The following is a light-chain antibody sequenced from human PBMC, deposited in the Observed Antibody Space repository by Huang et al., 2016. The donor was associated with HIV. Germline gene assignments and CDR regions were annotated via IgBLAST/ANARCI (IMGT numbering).Light chain of an antibody. CDR2: LAS. CDR1: QSVGSN. Sequence: EVVMTQSPATLSVSPGERVTLFCRASQSVGSNLAWYQQRPGQPPRLLIYLASTRATGIPARFSGGGSGTEFTLTISSLQSEDFAVYYCQQYNNWPPFTFGQGTKLEIK. V-gene: IGKV3-15*01. CDR3: QQYNNWPPFT. J-gene: IGKJ2*01.